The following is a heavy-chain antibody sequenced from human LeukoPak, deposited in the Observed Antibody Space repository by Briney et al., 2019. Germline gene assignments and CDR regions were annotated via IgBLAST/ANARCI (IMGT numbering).Heavy chain of an antibody. CDR1: GYTFTSYG. V-gene: IGHV1-18*01. Sequence: ASVKVSCKASGYTFTSYGISWVRQAPGQGLEWMGWISAYNGNTNYAQKLQGRVTMTTDTSTSTAYMELRSLRSDDTAVYYCARDGWYSSSWSPRYYYYMDVWGKGTTVTVSS. CDR2: ISAYNGNT. D-gene: IGHD6-13*01. CDR3: ARDGWYSSSWSPRYYYYMDV. J-gene: IGHJ6*03.